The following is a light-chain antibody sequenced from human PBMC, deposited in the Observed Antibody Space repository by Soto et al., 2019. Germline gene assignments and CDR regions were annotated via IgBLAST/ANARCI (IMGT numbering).Light chain of an antibody. CDR1: QTVASSY. Sequence: EIVLTQSPGTVSLSPGERATLSCRASQTVASSYLAWYQQKPGQAPRLLIYGASNRATGIPDRFSGSGSGTDFTITISRLEPEDFAVYFCQQYGNSRTFGQGTKVEIK. V-gene: IGKV3-20*01. CDR2: GAS. J-gene: IGKJ1*01. CDR3: QQYGNSRT.